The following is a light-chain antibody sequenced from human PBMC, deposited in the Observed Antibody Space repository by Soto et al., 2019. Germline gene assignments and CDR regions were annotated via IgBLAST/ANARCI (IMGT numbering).Light chain of an antibody. J-gene: IGLJ1*01. V-gene: IGLV2-14*01. CDR2: EVS. CDR1: SSDVGGYNY. Sequence: QSVLTQPASVSGSPGQSITISCTGTSSDVGGYNYVSWYQQHPGKAPKLMIYEVSNRPSGVSNRFSGSKSGNTASLTISGLQDEAEADYYCSSYASGSTLYVFVTWTKVTVL. CDR3: SSYASGSTLYV.